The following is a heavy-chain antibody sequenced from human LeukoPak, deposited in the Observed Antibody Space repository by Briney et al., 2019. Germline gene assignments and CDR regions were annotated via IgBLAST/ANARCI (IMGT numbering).Heavy chain of an antibody. J-gene: IGHJ4*02. CDR3: ARELRDIVATTFDY. CDR1: GFTFSSYE. Sequence: GGSLRLSCAASGFTFSSYEMNWVHQAPGKGLEWVSYISSSGSTIYYADSVKGRFTISRDNAKNSLYLQMNSLRAEDTAVYYCARELRDIVATTFDYWGQGTLVTVSS. V-gene: IGHV3-48*03. D-gene: IGHD5-12*01. CDR2: ISSSGSTI.